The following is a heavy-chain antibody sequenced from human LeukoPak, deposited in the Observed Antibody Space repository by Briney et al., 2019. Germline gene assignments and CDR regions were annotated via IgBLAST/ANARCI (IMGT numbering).Heavy chain of an antibody. V-gene: IGHV3-15*01. J-gene: IGHJ6*03. CDR3: TTDRGDYGSGTYEIYYYYMDV. Sequence: PGGSLRLSCAASGFTFSNAWMSWVRQAPGKGLEWVGRIKSKTDGGTTDYAAPVKGRFTISRDDSKNTLYLQMNSLKTEDTAVYYCTTDRGDYGSGTYEIYYYYMDVCGKGTTVTVSS. CDR1: GFTFSNAW. CDR2: IKSKTDGGTT. D-gene: IGHD3-10*01.